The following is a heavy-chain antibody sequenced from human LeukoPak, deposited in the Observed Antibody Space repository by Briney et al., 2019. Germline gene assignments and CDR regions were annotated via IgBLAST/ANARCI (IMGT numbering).Heavy chain of an antibody. Sequence: SETLSLTCTVSDDSISDYYRGWNRQPPGKGLEWIGYFYNSGSTNYNPSLKSRVTISVDTSKNQFSLKLTSVTAADTAVYYCARVRRYYDSSGYPSRLFDYWGQETLVTVSS. J-gene: IGHJ4*02. CDR1: DDSISDYY. CDR2: FYNSGST. CDR3: ARVRRYYDSSGYPSRLFDY. D-gene: IGHD3-22*01. V-gene: IGHV4-59*01.